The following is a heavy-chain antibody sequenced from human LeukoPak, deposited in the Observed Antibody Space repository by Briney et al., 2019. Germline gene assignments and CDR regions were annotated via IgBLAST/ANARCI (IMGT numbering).Heavy chain of an antibody. CDR1: GYTFTGYY. CDR3: AREVYYYDLGSYQY. D-gene: IGHD3-10*01. CDR2: INPNSGGT. J-gene: IGHJ4*02. V-gene: IGHV1-2*02. Sequence: ASVKVSCKASGYTFTGYYMHWVRQAPGQGLEWMGWINPNSGGTNCRVTMTRDTSISTAYMELSRLRSDDTALYYCAREVYYYDLGSYQYWGQGTLVTVSS.